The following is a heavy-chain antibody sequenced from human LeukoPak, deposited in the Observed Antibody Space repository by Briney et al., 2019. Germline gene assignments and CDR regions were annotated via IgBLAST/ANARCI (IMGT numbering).Heavy chain of an antibody. D-gene: IGHD3-10*01. CDR1: GFTFSSSD. J-gene: IGHJ3*02. Sequence: GGSLRLSCAASGFTFSSSDMHWVRQPTGKGLEWVSAIGTIGDTYYPGSVKGRFTISRENAKNTLYLQMNSLRAGDTAVYYCARDTPVLWFGETDAFDIWGQGTMVTVSS. CDR2: IGTIGDT. CDR3: ARDTPVLWFGETDAFDI. V-gene: IGHV3-13*01.